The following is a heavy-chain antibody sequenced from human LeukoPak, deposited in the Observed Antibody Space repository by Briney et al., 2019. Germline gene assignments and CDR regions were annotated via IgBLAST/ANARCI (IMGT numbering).Heavy chain of an antibody. D-gene: IGHD4-17*01. CDR1: GFTFSTYW. CDR3: ARELSEGTVNDY. Sequence: PGGSLRLSCAASGFTFSTYWMSWVRQAPGKGLEWVANIKQDGSEKYYLDSVKGRFTISRDNAKNSLFLQMYSLRAGDTAVYYCARELSEGTVNDYWGQGTLVTVSS. V-gene: IGHV3-7*01. CDR2: IKQDGSEK. J-gene: IGHJ4*02.